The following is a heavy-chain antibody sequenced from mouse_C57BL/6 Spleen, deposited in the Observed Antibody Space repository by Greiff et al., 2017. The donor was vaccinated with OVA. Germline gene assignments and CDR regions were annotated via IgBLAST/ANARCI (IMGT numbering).Heavy chain of an antibody. CDR1: GYAFSSSW. V-gene: IGHV1-82*01. D-gene: IGHD1-1*01. J-gene: IGHJ1*03. Sequence: VQLQQSGPELVKPGASVKISCKASGYAFSSSWMNWVKQRPGQGLEWIGRIYPGDGDTNYNGKFKGKATLTADKSSSTAYMQLSSLTSEDSAVYFCARSLITTYFDVWGTGTTVTVSS. CDR3: ARSLITTYFDV. CDR2: IYPGDGDT.